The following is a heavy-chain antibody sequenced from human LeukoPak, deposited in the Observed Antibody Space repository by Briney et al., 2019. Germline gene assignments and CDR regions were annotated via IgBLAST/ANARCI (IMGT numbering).Heavy chain of an antibody. D-gene: IGHD3-10*01. V-gene: IGHV3-21*01. CDR1: GFTFSTYS. Sequence: PGGSLRLSCAASGFTFSTYSMNWVRQAPGKGLEWVSSITRSSSHMYYADSVKGRFTISRDNVKNSLYLQLNSLRAEDTAVYYCATLRRASPGDYWGQGTLVTVSS. CDR2: ITRSSSHM. J-gene: IGHJ4*02. CDR3: ATLRRASPGDY.